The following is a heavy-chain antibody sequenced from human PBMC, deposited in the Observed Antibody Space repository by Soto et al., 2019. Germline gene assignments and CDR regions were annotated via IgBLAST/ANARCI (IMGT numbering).Heavy chain of an antibody. D-gene: IGHD3-16*02. V-gene: IGHV1-69*13. CDR2: TIPMFDTP. CDR1: GGTFNTYA. CDR3: TRSIGSGGVIGGFDY. Sequence: SVNVSCKSSGGTFNTYAINWVRQAPGQGLGWMGGTIPMFDTPRYTQKFQGRVTITVDESTTTAYMELSSLRSDDTAVYYCTRSIGSGGVIGGFDYWGQGTLVTVSS. J-gene: IGHJ4*02.